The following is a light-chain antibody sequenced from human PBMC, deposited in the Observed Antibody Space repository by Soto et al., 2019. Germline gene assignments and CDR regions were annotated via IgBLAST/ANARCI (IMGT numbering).Light chain of an antibody. V-gene: IGLV2-8*01. CDR1: SSDVGRYNY. Sequence: QPVLTQPPSASGSPGQSVTISCTGTSSDVGRYNYVSWYQQHPGKAPKLMIYEVSKRPSGVPDRFSGSKSGNTASLTVSGLQTEDEADYYCSSYAGSNNVIFGGGTKLTVL. CDR3: SSYAGSNNVI. CDR2: EVS. J-gene: IGLJ2*01.